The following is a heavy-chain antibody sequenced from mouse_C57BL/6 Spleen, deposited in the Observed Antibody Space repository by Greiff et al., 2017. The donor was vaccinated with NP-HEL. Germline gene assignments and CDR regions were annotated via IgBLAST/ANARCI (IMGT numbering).Heavy chain of an antibody. Sequence: QVQLQQPGAELVKPGASVKMSCKASGYTFTSYWITWVKQRPGQGLEWIGDIYPGSGSTNYNEKFKSKATLTVDTSSSTAYMQLSSLTSEDSAVYYCARYYDYDESAMDYWGQGTSVTVSS. J-gene: IGHJ4*01. CDR2: IYPGSGST. CDR1: GYTFTSYW. V-gene: IGHV1-55*01. CDR3: ARYYDYDESAMDY. D-gene: IGHD2-4*01.